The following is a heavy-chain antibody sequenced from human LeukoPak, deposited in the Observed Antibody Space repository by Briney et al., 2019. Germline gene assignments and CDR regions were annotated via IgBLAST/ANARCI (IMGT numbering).Heavy chain of an antibody. CDR2: IYSGGST. Sequence: GGSLRLSCAASGFTVSSNYMSWVRQAPGKGLEWVSVIYSGGSTYYADSVKGRFTISRDNSKNTLYLQMNSLRAEGTAVYYCARASTTTVSYYYYGMDVWGQGTTVTVSS. V-gene: IGHV3-66*01. CDR1: GFTVSSNY. J-gene: IGHJ6*02. D-gene: IGHD4-17*01. CDR3: ARASTTTVSYYYYGMDV.